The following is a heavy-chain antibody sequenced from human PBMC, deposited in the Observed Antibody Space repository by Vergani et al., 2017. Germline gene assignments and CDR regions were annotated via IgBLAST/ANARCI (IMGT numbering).Heavy chain of an antibody. J-gene: IGHJ6*04. CDR1: GDSVSSNSAA. CDR3: ARIWNDVDV. Sequence: QVQLPQSGPGLVKHSQTLSLTCAISGDSVSSNSAAWNWIRQSPSLGLEWLGRTYYRSKWYNDYAGSVKSRITITPDTSMNQFSLQLNSVTPEDTAVYYCARIWNDVDVWGKGTTVTVSS. CDR2: TYYRSKWYN. V-gene: IGHV6-1*01. D-gene: IGHD1-1*01.